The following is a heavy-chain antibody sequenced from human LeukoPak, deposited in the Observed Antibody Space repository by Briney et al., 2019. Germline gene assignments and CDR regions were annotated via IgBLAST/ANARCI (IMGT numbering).Heavy chain of an antibody. J-gene: IGHJ4*02. CDR3: AREMAYEDGDYVSYYFDY. D-gene: IGHD4-17*01. CDR1: GFTFSSYA. Sequence: PGGSLRLSCAASGFTFSSYAMHWVRQAPGKGLEWVAVISYDGSNKYYADSVKGRSTISRDNSKNTLYLQMNSLRAEDTAVYYCAREMAYEDGDYVSYYFDYWGQGTLVTVSS. CDR2: ISYDGSNK. V-gene: IGHV3-30-3*01.